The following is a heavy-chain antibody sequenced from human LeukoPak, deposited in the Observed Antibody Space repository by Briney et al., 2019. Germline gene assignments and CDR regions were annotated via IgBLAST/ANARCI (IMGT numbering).Heavy chain of an antibody. V-gene: IGHV4-39*01. J-gene: IGHJ4*02. D-gene: IGHD3-16*02. CDR1: GGSISSSSYY. Sequence: SETLSLTCTVSGGSISSSSYYWGWIRQPPGKGLEWIATIYYTGRTYYNPSLKSRVTIPIDTSKNQFSLKLSSVPAADTAVYYCARLGIKYDYVWGSYRSIPYYFDYWGQGTLVTVSS. CDR3: ARLGIKYDYVWGSYRSIPYYFDY. CDR2: IYYTGRT.